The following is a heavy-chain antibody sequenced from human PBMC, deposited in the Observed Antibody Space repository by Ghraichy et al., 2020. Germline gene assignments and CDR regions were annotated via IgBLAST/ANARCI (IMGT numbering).Heavy chain of an antibody. V-gene: IGHV1-46*01. D-gene: IGHD6-13*01. Sequence: ASVKVSCKTSGYTFTSYYMHWVRQAPGQGLEWMGIINPSGGSTSYAQKFQGRVTMTRDTSTSTVYMELSSLRSEDTAVYFCARDPGVSGAGGRGNWFDPWGQGTLVAVSS. CDR1: GYTFTSYY. CDR2: INPSGGST. J-gene: IGHJ5*02. CDR3: ARDPGVSGAGGRGNWFDP.